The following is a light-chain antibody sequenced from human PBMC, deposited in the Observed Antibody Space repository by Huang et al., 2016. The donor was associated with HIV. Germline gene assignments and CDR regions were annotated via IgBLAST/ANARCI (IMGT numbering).Light chain of an antibody. CDR1: LSVSTN. Sequence: ERVMKQSPATVSLSPGERATLYCRASLSVSTNLAWYQQRPGKAPRLRIYGASTRATGIPARFSGGGSGADFTLTISSLQSEDFAVYYCQQYDNWPLTFGGGTKVQIK. CDR2: GAS. CDR3: QQYDNWPLT. J-gene: IGKJ4*01. V-gene: IGKV3-15*01.